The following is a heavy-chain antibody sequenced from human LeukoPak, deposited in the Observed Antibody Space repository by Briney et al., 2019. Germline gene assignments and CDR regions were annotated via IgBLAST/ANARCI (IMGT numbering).Heavy chain of an antibody. CDR3: ARGGYDFWEYAVFFDY. CDR2: ISAYNGNT. V-gene: IGHV1-18*01. J-gene: IGHJ4*02. D-gene: IGHD3-3*01. Sequence: ASVKVSCKASGYTFTSYGISWVRQAPGQGLEWMGWISAYNGNTNDAQKLEGRVTMTTDTSTSTDYMELRSLRSDDTAVYYCARGGYDFWEYAVFFDYWGQGTLVTVSS. CDR1: GYTFTSYG.